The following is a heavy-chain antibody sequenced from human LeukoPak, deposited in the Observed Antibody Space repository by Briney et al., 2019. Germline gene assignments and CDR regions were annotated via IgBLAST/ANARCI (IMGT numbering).Heavy chain of an antibody. J-gene: IGHJ3*01. D-gene: IGHD4-17*01. V-gene: IGHV3-23*01. CDR2: ITGSGTTT. CDR1: GIAFRNYA. CDR3: GIDQNGDYIGAFDF. Sequence: PGGSLRLSCVASGIAFRNYAMTWVRHAPGKGLEWVSSITGSGTTTRYADSLEGRFTIPRDDSVGTLYHQLNSLSGDDTAVYYCGIDQNGDYIGAFDFWGQRTKVTASS.